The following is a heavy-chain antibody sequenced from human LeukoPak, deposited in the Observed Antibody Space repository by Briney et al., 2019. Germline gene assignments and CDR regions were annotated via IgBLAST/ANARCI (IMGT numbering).Heavy chain of an antibody. V-gene: IGHV3-21*01. CDR1: GFTFSSYY. CDR3: ARGGAAAGIDAFDI. CDR2: ISSSSSYI. J-gene: IGHJ3*02. Sequence: GGSLRLSCAGSGFTFSSYYMNWVRQAPGKGLEWVSSISSSSSYIYYADSVKGRFTISRDNAKNSLYLQMNSLRAEDTAVYYCARGGAAAGIDAFDIWGHGTMVTVSS. D-gene: IGHD6-13*01.